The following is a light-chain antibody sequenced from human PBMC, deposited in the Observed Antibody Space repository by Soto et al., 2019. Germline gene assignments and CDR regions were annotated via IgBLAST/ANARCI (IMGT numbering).Light chain of an antibody. CDR2: GNS. CDR1: SSNIGAGYD. CDR3: QSYDSSLSGPVV. V-gene: IGLV1-40*01. Sequence: QSVLTQPPSVSGAPGQRVTISCTGSSSNIGAGYDVHWYQQLPGTAPKLLIYGNSNRPSGFPDRFSGSKSGTSASLAITGLQAEDEADYYCQSYDSSLSGPVVFGGGTQLTVL. J-gene: IGLJ2*01.